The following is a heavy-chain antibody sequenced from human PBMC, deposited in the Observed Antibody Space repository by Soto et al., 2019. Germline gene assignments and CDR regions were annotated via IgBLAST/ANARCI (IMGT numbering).Heavy chain of an antibody. D-gene: IGHD6-19*01. CDR3: ASSGDSAGWGIDF. CDR1: GFSFSSYS. CDR2: INRDSKTV. Sequence: EVQLVESGGGLVQPGGSLRLSCAASGFSFSSYSMNWVRQAPGKGLEWVSYINRDSKTVYYAESVKGRFSISRDNAKKSLSLQMNSLRDEDTALYDCASSGDSAGWGIDFWGQGTLVTVSS. J-gene: IGHJ4*02. V-gene: IGHV3-48*02.